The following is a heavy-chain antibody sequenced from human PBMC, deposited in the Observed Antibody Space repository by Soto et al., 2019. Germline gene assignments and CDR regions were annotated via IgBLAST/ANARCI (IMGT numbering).Heavy chain of an antibody. V-gene: IGHV3-30*18. CDR2: ISDDGSNK. J-gene: IGHJ6*02. D-gene: IGHD3-3*01. Sequence: GGSLRLSCVASGFTFSNYGMHWVRQAPGKGLEWVAFISDDGSNKYYADSMRGRFTMSRDNSKRTLYPQMSSLRVEDTAVYYCTKRRNVLRFLESSSGMEVWGQGTTVTVSS. CDR1: GFTFSNYG. CDR3: TKRRNVLRFLESSSGMEV.